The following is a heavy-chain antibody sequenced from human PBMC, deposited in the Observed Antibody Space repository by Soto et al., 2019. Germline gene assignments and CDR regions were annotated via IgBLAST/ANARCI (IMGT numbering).Heavy chain of an antibody. J-gene: IGHJ5*02. D-gene: IGHD1-26*01. CDR1: GFIFENFG. CDR2: ISGSGFKK. V-gene: IGHV3-23*01. CDR3: AKNQGVELVPLATVDWFDP. Sequence: LSLSCAASGFIFENFGMSWVRQAPGKGLEWISSISGSGFKKYYADSVKGRFTISRDNSKSTVYLELNNLSAEDTAVYHCAKNQGVELVPLATVDWFDPWGQGSVVTVSS.